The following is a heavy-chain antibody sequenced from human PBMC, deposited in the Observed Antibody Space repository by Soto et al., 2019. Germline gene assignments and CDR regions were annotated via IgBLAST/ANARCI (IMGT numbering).Heavy chain of an antibody. Sequence: SETLSLTCTVSGGSISSSSYYWGWIRQPPGKGLEWIGSIYYSGSTYYNPSLKSRVTISVDTSKNQFSLKLSSVTAADTAVYYCARDSNYDAWVGYYYYGMDVWGQGTTVTVSS. CDR1: GGSISSSSYY. V-gene: IGHV4-39*02. D-gene: IGHD4-4*01. CDR3: ARDSNYDAWVGYYYYGMDV. CDR2: IYYSGST. J-gene: IGHJ6*02.